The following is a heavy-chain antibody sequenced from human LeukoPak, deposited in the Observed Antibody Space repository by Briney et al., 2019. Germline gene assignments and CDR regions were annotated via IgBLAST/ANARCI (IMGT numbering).Heavy chain of an antibody. CDR2: ISSSGSMI. V-gene: IGHV3-11*04. J-gene: IGHJ4*02. CDR1: GFTFSDYY. D-gene: IGHD4-17*01. Sequence: GGSLRLSCAASGFTFSDYYMSWIRQAPGKGLKWVSYISSSGSMISDADSVKGRFTISRDNAKKSLYLQMNSLRAEDTAVYYCARDEYIHGDLTNFDSWGQGTLVIVS. CDR3: ARDEYIHGDLTNFDS.